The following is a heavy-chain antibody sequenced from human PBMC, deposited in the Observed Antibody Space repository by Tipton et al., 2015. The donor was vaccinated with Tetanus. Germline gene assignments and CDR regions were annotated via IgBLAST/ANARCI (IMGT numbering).Heavy chain of an antibody. D-gene: IGHD6-19*01. V-gene: IGHV4-59*01. CDR2: FYYSGST. CDR1: GDSISGYY. J-gene: IGHJ4*02. Sequence: TLSLTCTASGDSISGYYWNWIRQPPGKGLEWIGYFYYSGSTNYNPSLKSRVTMSGDTSKNQFSLKLTSVTAADTAVYYCAKGPKQWLAGQSIFWGQGILVTVSS. CDR3: AKGPKQWLAGQSIF.